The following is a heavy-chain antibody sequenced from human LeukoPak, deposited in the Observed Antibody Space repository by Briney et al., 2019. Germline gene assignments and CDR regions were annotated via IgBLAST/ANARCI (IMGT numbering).Heavy chain of an antibody. Sequence: SETLSLTCTVSGGSTSNSSYYWGWIRQPPGKGLEWIGSIYYSGSTYYNPSLKSRVTISVDTSKNQFSLKLSSVTAADTAVYYCARHSRGNRWLVRYYFDYWGQGTLVTVSS. J-gene: IGHJ4*02. V-gene: IGHV4-39*01. CDR1: GGSTSNSSYY. CDR3: ARHSRGNRWLVRYYFDY. D-gene: IGHD6-19*01. CDR2: IYYSGST.